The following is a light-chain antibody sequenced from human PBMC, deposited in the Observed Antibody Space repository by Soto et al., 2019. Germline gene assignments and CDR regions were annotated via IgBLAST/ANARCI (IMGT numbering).Light chain of an antibody. V-gene: IGKV3-20*01. CDR2: GAS. J-gene: IGKJ5*01. Sequence: EIVLTQSPGTLSLSPGERATLSCRAGQSVNSNFLAWYQHKPGQAPRLLIYGASNRATGIPDRFSGGGSGKDFALTSSRLEPEDFAVYYCQQYGNSPGTFGQGTRLEIK. CDR3: QQYGNSPGT. CDR1: QSVNSNF.